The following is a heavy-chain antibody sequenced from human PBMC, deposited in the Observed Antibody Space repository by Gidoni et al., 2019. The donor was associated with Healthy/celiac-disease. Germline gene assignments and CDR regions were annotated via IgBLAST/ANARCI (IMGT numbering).Heavy chain of an antibody. CDR3: AKVEWGGNDY. CDR1: GFTFSSYA. J-gene: IGHJ4*02. Sequence: EVQLLESGGGLVQPGGPVRLSCGAAGFTFSSYAMSWVRQAPGKGLEWVSAISCSGGSTYYADSVKGRFTISRDNSKNTLYLQMNSLRAEDTAVYYCAKVEWGGNDYWGQGTLVTVSS. CDR2: ISCSGGST. V-gene: IGHV3-23*01. D-gene: IGHD1-26*01.